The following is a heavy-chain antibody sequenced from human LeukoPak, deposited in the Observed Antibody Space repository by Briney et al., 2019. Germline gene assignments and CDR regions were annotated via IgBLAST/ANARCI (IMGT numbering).Heavy chain of an antibody. Sequence: SVKVSCKASGGTFSSYAISWVRQAPGQGLEWMGRIIPILGIANYAQKFQGRVTITADKSTSTAYMELSSLRSEDTAVYYCAVVLRYFGSSDYWGQGTLVTVSS. CDR2: IIPILGIA. D-gene: IGHD3-9*01. CDR3: AVVLRYFGSSDY. CDR1: GGTFSSYA. J-gene: IGHJ4*02. V-gene: IGHV1-69*04.